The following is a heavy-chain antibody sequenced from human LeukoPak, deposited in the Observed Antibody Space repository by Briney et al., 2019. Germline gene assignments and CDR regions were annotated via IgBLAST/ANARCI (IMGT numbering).Heavy chain of an antibody. V-gene: IGHV1-2*02. CDR1: GYTFTGYY. CDR3: ARGMYYYDPSYFDY. J-gene: IGHJ4*02. D-gene: IGHD3-22*01. CDR2: INPSSGGT. Sequence: GASVKVSCKASGYTFTGYYMHWVRQAPGQGLEWMGWINPSSGGTNYAQKFQGRVTMTRDTSISTAYMELSRLRSEDTAVYYCARGMYYYDPSYFDYWGQGTLVTVSS.